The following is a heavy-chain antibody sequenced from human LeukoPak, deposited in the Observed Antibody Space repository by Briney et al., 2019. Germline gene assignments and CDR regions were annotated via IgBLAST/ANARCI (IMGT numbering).Heavy chain of an antibody. CDR2: ISGSGGST. CDR1: GFTFSSYA. Sequence: GRSLRLSCAASGFTFSSYAMSWVRQAPGKGLEWVSAISGSGGSTYYADSVKGRFTISRDNSKNTLYLQMNSLRAEDTAVYYCAKDPQYSSGWYVDVTPKGYFDYWGQGTLVTVSS. V-gene: IGHV3-23*01. D-gene: IGHD6-19*01. J-gene: IGHJ4*02. CDR3: AKDPQYSSGWYVDVTPKGYFDY.